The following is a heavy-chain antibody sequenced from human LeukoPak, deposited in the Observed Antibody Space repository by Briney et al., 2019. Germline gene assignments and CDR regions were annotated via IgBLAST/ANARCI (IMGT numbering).Heavy chain of an antibody. CDR1: GFTFSSYA. CDR2: ISYDGSNK. J-gene: IGHJ3*02. Sequence: PGGSLRLSCAASGFTFSSYAMHWVRQAPGKGPEWVAVISYDGSNKYYADSVKGRFTISRDNSKNTLYLQMNSLRAEDTAVYYCARASDAFDIWGQGTTVTVSS. V-gene: IGHV3-30*04. CDR3: ARASDAFDI.